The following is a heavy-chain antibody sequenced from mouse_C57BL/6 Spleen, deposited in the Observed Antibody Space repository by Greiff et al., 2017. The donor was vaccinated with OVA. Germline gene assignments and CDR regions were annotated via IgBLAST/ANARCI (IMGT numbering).Heavy chain of an antibody. CDR2: IWSGGST. Sequence: VMLVESGPGLVQPSQSLSITCTVSGFSLTSYGVHWVRQSPGKGLEWLGVIWSGGSTDYNAAFISRLSISKDNSKSQVFFKMNSLQADDTAIYYCARNPSITTVVDGYFDVWGTGTTVTVSS. J-gene: IGHJ1*03. CDR3: ARNPSITTVVDGYFDV. D-gene: IGHD1-1*01. V-gene: IGHV2-2*01. CDR1: GFSLTSYG.